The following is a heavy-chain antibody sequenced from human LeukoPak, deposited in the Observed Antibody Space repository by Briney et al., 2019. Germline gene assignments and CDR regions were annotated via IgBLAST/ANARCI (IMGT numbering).Heavy chain of an antibody. V-gene: IGHV1-8*01. J-gene: IGHJ4*02. CDR1: GYRFTSYY. CDR3: ARVDTSDGGGFDY. D-gene: IGHD3-16*01. Sequence: ASVRVSCKASGYRFTSYYINWVRQAPGQGLEWMGWMNPHSGDADFAQNFQGRVTMTRSTSIDTAYMDLSSLTSEDTAVYYCARVDTSDGGGFDYWGQGTLVTVTS. CDR2: MNPHSGDA.